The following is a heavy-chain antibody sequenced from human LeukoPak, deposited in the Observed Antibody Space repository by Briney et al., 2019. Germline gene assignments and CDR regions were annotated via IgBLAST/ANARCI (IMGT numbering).Heavy chain of an antibody. CDR3: ARVFNDYGDQGPQRDFDY. D-gene: IGHD4-17*01. V-gene: IGHV3-21*01. CDR1: GFTFSSYS. Sequence: PGGSLRLSCAASGFTFSSYSMNWVRQAPGKGLEGVSSISSSSSYIYYADSVKGRFTISRDNAKNSLYLQMNSLRAEDTAVYYCARVFNDYGDQGPQRDFDYWGQGTLVTVSS. J-gene: IGHJ4*02. CDR2: ISSSSSYI.